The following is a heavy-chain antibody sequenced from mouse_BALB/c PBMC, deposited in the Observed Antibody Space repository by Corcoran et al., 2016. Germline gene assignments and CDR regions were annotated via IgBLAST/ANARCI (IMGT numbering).Heavy chain of an antibody. CDR1: GYTFSGYW. V-gene: IGHV1-9*01. CDR2: ILPGSGST. Sequence: QVQLQQSGAELMKPGASVTISCKATGYTFSGYWMAWVKQRPGHGLEWIGEILPGSGSTNYNEKFKGKATFTADTSSNTAYMQLSSLTSEDSAVYYCARGRAMDYWGQGTSVTVSS. D-gene: IGHD3-3*01. CDR3: ARGRAMDY. J-gene: IGHJ4*01.